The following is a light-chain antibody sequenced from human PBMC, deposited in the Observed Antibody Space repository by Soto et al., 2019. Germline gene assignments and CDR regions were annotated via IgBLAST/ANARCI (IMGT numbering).Light chain of an antibody. CDR2: DAS. CDR3: QQRSNWPPGGVT. V-gene: IGKV3-11*01. J-gene: IGKJ4*01. Sequence: EIVLTQSPATLSLSPGERATLSCRASQSVSSYLAWYQQKPGQAPRLLIYDASNRATGIPARFSGSGSGTDVTLTIIILEPEDFAVYYCQQRSNWPPGGVTFGGGTKVEIK. CDR1: QSVSSY.